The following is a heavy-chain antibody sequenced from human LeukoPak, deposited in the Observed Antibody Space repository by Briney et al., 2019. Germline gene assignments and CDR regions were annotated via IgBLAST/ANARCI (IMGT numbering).Heavy chain of an antibody. D-gene: IGHD4-17*01. CDR2: IDPSDSYS. CDR1: GYNFSTYW. V-gene: IGHV5-10-1*01. Sequence: GESLTISCKGSGYNFSTYWITWVRQMPWKGLEWMGRIDPSDSYSSSGPPFQGHVTLSADKSISTAYLHWSSLKASDTAIYYCAGHLGGDHNQSDYWGQGTLVTVSS. J-gene: IGHJ4*02. CDR3: AGHLGGDHNQSDY.